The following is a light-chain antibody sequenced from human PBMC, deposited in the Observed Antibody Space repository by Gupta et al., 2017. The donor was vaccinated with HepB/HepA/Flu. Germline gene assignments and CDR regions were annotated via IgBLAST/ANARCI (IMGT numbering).Light chain of an antibody. CDR3: QHDDNSPMFT. CDR1: QSISNSY. Sequence: EIVLTQSPRTLSLSPGERATLSCRASQSISNSYLAWYQQKPGQAPRLLIYAASSRATGMPQRFSGGGCGRDLTLTISRREQEDFAVYYCQHDDNSPMFTFGQGTKLEIK. V-gene: IGKV3-20*01. J-gene: IGKJ2*01. CDR2: AAS.